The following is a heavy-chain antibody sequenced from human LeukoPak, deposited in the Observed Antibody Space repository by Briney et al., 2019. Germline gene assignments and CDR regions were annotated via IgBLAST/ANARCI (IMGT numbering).Heavy chain of an antibody. D-gene: IGHD1-1*01. CDR3: ARDRNWNLDY. J-gene: IGHJ4*02. CDR2: IIPIFGTA. Sequence: SVKVSCKASGYTFTSYYMHWVRQAPGQGLEWMGRIIPIFGTANYAQKFQGRVTITADKSTSTAYMELSSLRSEDTAVYYCARDRNWNLDYWGQGTLVTVSS. CDR1: GYTFTSYY. V-gene: IGHV1-69*06.